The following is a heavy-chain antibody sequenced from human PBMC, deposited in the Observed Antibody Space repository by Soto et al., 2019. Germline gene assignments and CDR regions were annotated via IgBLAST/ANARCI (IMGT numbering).Heavy chain of an antibody. D-gene: IGHD3-3*01. V-gene: IGHV3-53*01. CDR3: ARVGRYYDFWSGYPEAHYYYYGMDV. Sequence: AGGSLRLSCAASGFTVSSNYMSWFRQAPGKGLEWVSVMYSGGSTYYADSVKGRFTISRDNSKNTLYLQMNSLRAEDTAVYYCARVGRYYDFWSGYPEAHYYYYGMDVWGQGTTVTVSS. CDR2: MYSGGST. CDR1: GFTVSSNY. J-gene: IGHJ6*02.